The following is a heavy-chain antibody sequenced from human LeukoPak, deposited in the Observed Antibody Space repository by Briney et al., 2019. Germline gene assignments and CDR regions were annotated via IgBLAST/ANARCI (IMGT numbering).Heavy chain of an antibody. V-gene: IGHV3-9*01. J-gene: IGHJ6*02. Sequence: GGSLRLSCAASGFTFDDYAMHWVRQAPGKGLEWVSGISWNSGSIGYADSVKGRFTISRDNAKNSLYLQMNSLRAEDTAVYYCARDSSSWDYYYYGMDVWGQGTTVTVSS. D-gene: IGHD6-13*01. CDR3: ARDSSSWDYYYYGMDV. CDR2: ISWNSGSI. CDR1: GFTFDDYA.